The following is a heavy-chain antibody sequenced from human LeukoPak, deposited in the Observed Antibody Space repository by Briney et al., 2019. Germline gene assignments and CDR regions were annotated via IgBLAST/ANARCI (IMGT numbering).Heavy chain of an antibody. V-gene: IGHV3-30-3*01. D-gene: IGHD6-13*01. J-gene: IGHJ4*02. CDR2: IANDGRDK. CDR1: KFTFSSYP. CDR3: ARDRTAAAADYYFDY. Sequence: PGGSLRLSCAASKFTFSSYPMHWVRQAPGKGLEWVAVIANDGRDKHCADSVKGRFTISRDNSKNTLYLQINSLRADGTAVYYCARDRTAAAADYYFDYWGQGTLVTVSS.